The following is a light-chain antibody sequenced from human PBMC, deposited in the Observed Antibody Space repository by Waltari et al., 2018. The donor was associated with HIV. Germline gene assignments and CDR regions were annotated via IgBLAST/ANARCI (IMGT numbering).Light chain of an antibody. CDR1: STNIERKI. CDR2: SND. CDR3: AAWDDSLNGM. Sequence: QSVLTQPPSVSGTPGQMVPTPFSGSSTNIERKIRIWYQQVPEAAPKLLIYSNDQRPSGVPDRFSGSKSGTSASLAISGLQSADEADYYCAAWDDSLNGMFGGGTKLTV. J-gene: IGLJ3*02. V-gene: IGLV1-44*01.